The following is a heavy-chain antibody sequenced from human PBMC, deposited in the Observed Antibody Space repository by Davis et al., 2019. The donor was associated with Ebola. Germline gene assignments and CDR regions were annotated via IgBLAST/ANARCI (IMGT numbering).Heavy chain of an antibody. CDR1: GFTFSGSA. J-gene: IGHJ4*02. CDR3: TRLGVESRATIIDY. CDR2: IRSKANSYAT. D-gene: IGHD5-12*01. V-gene: IGHV3-73*01. Sequence: GGSLRLSCAASGFTFSGSAMHWVRQASGKGLEWVGRIRSKANSYATAYAASVKGRFTISRDDSKNTAYLQMNSLKTEDTAVYYCTRLGVESRATIIDYWGQGTLVTVSS.